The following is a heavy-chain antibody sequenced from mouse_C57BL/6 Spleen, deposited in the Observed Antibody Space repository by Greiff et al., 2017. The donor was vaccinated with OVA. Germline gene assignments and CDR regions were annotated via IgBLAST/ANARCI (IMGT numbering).Heavy chain of an antibody. CDR3: ARWSLEGYFDY. V-gene: IGHV1-64*01. J-gene: IGHJ2*01. CDR1: GYTFTSYW. Sequence: VQLQQPGAELVKPGASVKLSCKASGYTFTSYWMHWVKQRPGQGLEWIGMIHPNSGSTNYNEKFKSKATLTVDKSSSTAYMQLSSLTSEDSAVYYCARWSLEGYFDYWGQGTTLTVSS. D-gene: IGHD6-1*01. CDR2: IHPNSGST.